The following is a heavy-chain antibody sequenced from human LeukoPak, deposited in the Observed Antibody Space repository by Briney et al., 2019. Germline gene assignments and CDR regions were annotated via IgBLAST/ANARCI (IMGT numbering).Heavy chain of an antibody. CDR1: GGSISSSSYY. D-gene: IGHD1-7*01. V-gene: IGHV4-39*01. CDR2: IYYSGST. Sequence: SETLSLTCTVSGGSISSSSYYWGWIRQPPGKGLEWIGSIYYSGSTYYNPSLKSRVTISVDTSKNQFSLKLSSVTAADTAVYYCARQYITGTTPDLDYWGQGTLVTVSS. J-gene: IGHJ4*02. CDR3: ARQYITGTTPDLDY.